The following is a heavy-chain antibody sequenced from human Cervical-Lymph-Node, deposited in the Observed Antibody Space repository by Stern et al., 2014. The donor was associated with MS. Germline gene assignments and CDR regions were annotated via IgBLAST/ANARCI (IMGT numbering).Heavy chain of an antibody. D-gene: IGHD3-22*01. CDR1: GFTFSLYD. CDR2: ISYDGDNK. Sequence: VQLVESGGGVVQPGRSLRLSCAASGFTFSLYDMHWVRQAPGKGLEWVAVISYDGDNKFYTDSVKGRFTISRDSSKSTLYLQLNSLRPEDTAIYYCAKDPRIYDSSGYLDAWGHGTLVTVSS. V-gene: IGHV3-30*18. CDR3: AKDPRIYDSSGYLDA. J-gene: IGHJ5*01.